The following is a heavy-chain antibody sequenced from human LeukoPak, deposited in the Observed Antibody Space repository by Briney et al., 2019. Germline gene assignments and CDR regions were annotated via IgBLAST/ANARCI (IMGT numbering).Heavy chain of an antibody. CDR1: GYTLTGLS. CDR2: FDPEDGET. D-gene: IGHD1-26*01. Sequence: ASVKVSCKVSGYTLTGLSMHWVRQAPGKGLEWMGGFDPEDGETIYAQKFQGRVTMTEDTSTDTAYMELSSLRSEDTAVYYCATDSGGSYARVRNTAWDYWGQGTLVTVSS. CDR3: ATDSGGSYARVRNTAWDY. J-gene: IGHJ4*02. V-gene: IGHV1-24*01.